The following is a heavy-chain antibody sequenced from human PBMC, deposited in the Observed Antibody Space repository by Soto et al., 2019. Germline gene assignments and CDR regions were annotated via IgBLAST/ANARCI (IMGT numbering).Heavy chain of an antibody. Sequence: EVQLLESGGGLVQPGGSLRLSCTASGFTFDTYAMSWVRQAPGKGLEWVSSISSGGAHTYYADSVKGRFTISRDNSKNTLCLQLNSLRAEDMGVYYCARDIRPSCGGDCYWGRPFDNWGQGTLVTVSS. CDR2: ISSGGAHT. CDR1: GFTFDTYA. J-gene: IGHJ4*02. CDR3: ARDIRPSCGGDCYWGRPFDN. D-gene: IGHD2-21*02. V-gene: IGHV3-23*01.